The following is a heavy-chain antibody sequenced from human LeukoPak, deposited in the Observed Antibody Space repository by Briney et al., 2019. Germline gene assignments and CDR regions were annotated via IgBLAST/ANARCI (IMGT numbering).Heavy chain of an antibody. Sequence: SQTLSLTCTVSGGSVSSGNYYWSWIRQPPGKGLEWIGFMSNSGHTDSTPSLKSRVTISVDTSKNQFSLKLNSVTAADTAVYYCARVSAAGTGPDYWGQGTLVTVSS. J-gene: IGHJ4*02. D-gene: IGHD6-13*01. V-gene: IGHV4-61*01. CDR3: ARVSAAGTGPDY. CDR2: MSNSGHT. CDR1: GGSVSSGNYY.